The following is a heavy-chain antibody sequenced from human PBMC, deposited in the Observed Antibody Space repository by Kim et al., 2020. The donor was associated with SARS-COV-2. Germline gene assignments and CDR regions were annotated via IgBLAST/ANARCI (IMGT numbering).Heavy chain of an antibody. J-gene: IGHJ4*02. CDR1: GGSISSGGYY. V-gene: IGHV4-31*03. D-gene: IGHD3-10*01. CDR3: ARVGPPTPIGDYYFDY. CDR2: IYYSGST. Sequence: SETLSLTCTVSGGSISSGGYYWSWIRQHPGKGLEWIGYIYYSGSTYYNPSLKSRVTISVDTSKNQFSLKLSSVTAADTAVYYCARVGPPTPIGDYYFDYWGQGTLVTVSS.